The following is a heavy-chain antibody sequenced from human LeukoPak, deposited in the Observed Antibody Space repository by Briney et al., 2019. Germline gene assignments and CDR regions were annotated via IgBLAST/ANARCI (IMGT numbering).Heavy chain of an antibody. D-gene: IGHD1-7*01. Sequence: PEGSLRLSCAVSGFTFSSYSMNWVRQAPGKGLEWVSAISGSGGRTYYAGSVKGRFAISRDNSKNTLSLQMNSLRAEDTAVYYWAKGGNWNSEGRFDPWGQGTLVTVSS. J-gene: IGHJ5*02. CDR3: AKGGNWNSEGRFDP. CDR2: ISGSGGRT. CDR1: GFTFSSYS. V-gene: IGHV3-23*01.